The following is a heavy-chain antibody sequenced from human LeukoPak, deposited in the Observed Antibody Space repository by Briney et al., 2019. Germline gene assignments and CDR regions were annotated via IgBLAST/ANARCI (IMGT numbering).Heavy chain of an antibody. CDR1: GFTFSGSA. D-gene: IGHD3-22*01. CDR3: TPTYSRGYYTFDY. V-gene: IGHV3-73*01. Sequence: GGSLKLSCAASGFTFSGSAMHWVRQASGKGLEWVGRIRSKANSYATAYAASVKGRFTISRDDSKNTAYLQMNSLKTEDTAVYYCTPTYSRGYYTFDYWGQGTLVTVSS. J-gene: IGHJ4*02. CDR2: IRSKANSYAT.